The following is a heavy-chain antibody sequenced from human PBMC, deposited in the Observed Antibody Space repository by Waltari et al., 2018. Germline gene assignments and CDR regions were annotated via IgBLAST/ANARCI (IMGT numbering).Heavy chain of an antibody. V-gene: IGHV3-7*01. CDR3: AREQGVRGVPFDY. CDR1: GFPFSSFW. J-gene: IGHJ4*02. Sequence: EVQLVESGGGLVQSGGSLSLSCAASGFPFSSFWLIWLRQAPGKGLEWVANIKQDGSEKYYVDSVKGRFTISRDNAKNSLYLQMNSLRAEDTAVYYCAREQGVRGVPFDYWGQGTLVTVSS. CDR2: IKQDGSEK. D-gene: IGHD3-10*01.